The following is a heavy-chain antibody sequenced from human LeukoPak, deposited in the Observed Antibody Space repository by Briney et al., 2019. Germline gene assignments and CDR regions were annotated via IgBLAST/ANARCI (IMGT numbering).Heavy chain of an antibody. CDR3: ARDPLGVAGINYFDY. CDR2: INPSGGST. CDR1: GYTFTSYY. Sequence: ASVKVSCKASGYTFTSYYMHWVRQAPGQGLEWMGIINPSGGSTSYAQKFQGRVTITTDESTSTAYMELSSLRSEDTAVYYCARDPLGVAGINYFDYWGQGTLVTVSS. V-gene: IGHV1-46*01. J-gene: IGHJ4*02. D-gene: IGHD6-19*01.